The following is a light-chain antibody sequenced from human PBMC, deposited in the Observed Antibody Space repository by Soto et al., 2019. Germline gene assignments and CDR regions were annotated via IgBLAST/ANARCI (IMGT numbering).Light chain of an antibody. CDR1: QDIRGA. V-gene: IGKV1-13*02. J-gene: IGKJ5*01. CDR2: DVS. CDR3: QQFNIYPIT. Sequence: AIQVTQSPSSLSASVGDRVTITCWASQDIRGALAWYQQKPGKAPKLLIYDVSTVQSGVPSRFSGRGSGTEFTLTITSLQPEDFATYYCQQFNIYPITFGQGTRLDI.